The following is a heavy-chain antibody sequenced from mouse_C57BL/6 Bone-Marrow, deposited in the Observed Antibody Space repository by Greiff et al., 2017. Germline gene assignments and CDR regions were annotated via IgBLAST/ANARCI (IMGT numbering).Heavy chain of an antibody. CDR1: GYTFTSYG. Sequence: EVQLQQSGAELVRPGSSVKMSCKTSGYTFTSYGINWVKQRPGQGLEWIGYIYSGTGYTEYTEKFKGKAILTSDTSSSTAYMQLSSLTSEDSAIYFFARRVDYFDYWGQGTTLTVSS. D-gene: IGHD1-1*01. CDR3: ARRVDYFDY. V-gene: IGHV1-58*01. CDR2: IYSGTGYT. J-gene: IGHJ2*01.